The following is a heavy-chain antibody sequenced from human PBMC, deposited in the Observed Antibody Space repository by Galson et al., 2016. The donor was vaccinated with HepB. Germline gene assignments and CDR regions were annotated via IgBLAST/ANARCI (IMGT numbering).Heavy chain of an antibody. Sequence: SLRLSCAASGFTVSSNYMTWVRQAPGKGLEYVSVIYSGGTTYYADSVKGRFTIPRDNSTNKLFLQMNTLRAEDTAVYYSARGVYGDHGWFDYWGQGTLVTVSS. CDR2: IYSGGTT. CDR1: GFTVSSNY. J-gene: IGHJ4*02. D-gene: IGHD4-17*01. V-gene: IGHV3-66*02. CDR3: ARGVYGDHGWFDY.